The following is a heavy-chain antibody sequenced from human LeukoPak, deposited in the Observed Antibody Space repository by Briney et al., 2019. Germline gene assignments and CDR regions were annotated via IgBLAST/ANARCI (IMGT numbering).Heavy chain of an antibody. D-gene: IGHD1-26*01. CDR3: ARVAGSYHNYYYYYRDV. V-gene: IGHV3-21*01. CDR1: GFTFSSYS. J-gene: IGHJ6*03. CDR2: ISSSSSYI. Sequence: GGSLRLSCAASGFTFSSYSMNWVRQAPGKGLEWVSSISSSSSYIYYADSVKGRFTISRDNAKNSLYLQMNSLRAEDTAVYYCARVAGSYHNYYYYYRDVWGNETTVTVSS.